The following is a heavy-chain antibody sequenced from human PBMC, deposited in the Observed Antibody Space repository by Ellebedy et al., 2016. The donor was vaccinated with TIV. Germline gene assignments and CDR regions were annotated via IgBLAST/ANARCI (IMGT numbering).Heavy chain of an antibody. J-gene: IGHJ5*02. CDR2: IYYTGST. V-gene: IGHV4-39*01. Sequence: SETLSLTCTVSGGSFSSSSSYWGWIRQPPGKGLEWIGSIYYTGSTNYNPSLKSRVAISADTSKNQFSLRLSSVTAADTAVYYCARWFGELLYVRWFDPWGQGTLVTVSS. D-gene: IGHD3-10*01. CDR3: ARWFGELLYVRWFDP. CDR1: GGSFSSSSSY.